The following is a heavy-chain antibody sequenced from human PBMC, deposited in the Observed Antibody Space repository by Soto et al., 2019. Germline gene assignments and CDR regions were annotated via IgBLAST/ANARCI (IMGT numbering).Heavy chain of an antibody. V-gene: IGHV4-59*01. CDR1: GGSISSYY. Sequence: SETLSLTCTVSGGSISSYYWSWIRQPPGKGLEWIGYIYYSGSTNYNPSLKSRVTISVDTSKNQFSLKLSSVTAADTAVYYCARDGGYSSSHLTGYYYGTDVWGQGTTVTVSS. D-gene: IGHD6-13*01. J-gene: IGHJ6*02. CDR3: ARDGGYSSSHLTGYYYGTDV. CDR2: IYYSGST.